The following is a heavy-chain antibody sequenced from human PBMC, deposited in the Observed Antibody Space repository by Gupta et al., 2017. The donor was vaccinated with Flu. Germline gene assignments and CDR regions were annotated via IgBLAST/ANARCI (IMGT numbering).Heavy chain of an antibody. Sequence: QVQLQESGPGLVKPSETLSLTCSVSGGSINGDYWSWIRQPPGKGLEWLGYMLHSGSTFYNPSLKSRVTISEDTSKNQFSLKLSSVTAADTAMYYCALYSGSYYAHWGQGILVTVSS. D-gene: IGHD1-26*01. J-gene: IGHJ4*02. CDR2: MLHSGST. V-gene: IGHV4-59*01. CDR3: ALYSGSYYAH. CDR1: GGSINGDY.